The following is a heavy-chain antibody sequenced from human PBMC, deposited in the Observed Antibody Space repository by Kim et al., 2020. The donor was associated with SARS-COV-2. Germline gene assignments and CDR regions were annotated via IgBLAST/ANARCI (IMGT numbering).Heavy chain of an antibody. J-gene: IGHJ6*02. D-gene: IGHD1-26*01. CDR3: AKDVRALYYYYGMDV. CDR1: GFTFSSYG. CDR2: ISYDGSNK. Sequence: GGSLRLSCAASGFTFSSYGMHWVRQAPGKGLEWVAVISYDGSNKYYADSVKGRFTISRDNSKNTLYLQMNSLRAEDTAVYYCAKDVRALYYYYGMDVWGQGTTVTVSS. V-gene: IGHV3-30*18.